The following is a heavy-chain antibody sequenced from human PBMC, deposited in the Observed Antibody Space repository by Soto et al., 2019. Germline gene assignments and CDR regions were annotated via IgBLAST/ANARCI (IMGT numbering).Heavy chain of an antibody. CDR3: ARDRRGVSVMDV. D-gene: IGHD3-10*01. Sequence: QVQLVQSGAEVKKPGSSVKVSCKASGGTFSSYAISWVRQAPGQGLEWMGGIIPIFGTANYAQKFQGRVTIAADESTSTDYMELSSLRSEDTAVYYCARDRRGVSVMDVWGQGTTVTVSS. J-gene: IGHJ6*02. CDR1: GGTFSSYA. CDR2: IIPIFGTA. V-gene: IGHV1-69*01.